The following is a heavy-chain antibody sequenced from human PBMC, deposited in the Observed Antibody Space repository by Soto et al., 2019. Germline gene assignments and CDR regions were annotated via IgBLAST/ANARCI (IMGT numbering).Heavy chain of an antibody. J-gene: IGHJ5*02. CDR1: GYTFTRYA. CDR2: INAGNGNT. CDR3: ARDNYYGSESSRGGFDP. D-gene: IGHD3-10*01. Sequence: QVQLVQSGAEEKKPGASVKVSCKASGYTFTRYAMHWVRQSPGHRLEWMGWINAGNGNTKYSQKFQGRVTITRDTSASTAYMELSSLRSEDTAVYYCARDNYYGSESSRGGFDPWGQGTLVTVSS. V-gene: IGHV1-3*05.